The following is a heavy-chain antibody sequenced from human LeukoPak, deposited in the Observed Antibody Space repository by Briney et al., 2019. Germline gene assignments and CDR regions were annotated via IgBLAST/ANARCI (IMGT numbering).Heavy chain of an antibody. D-gene: IGHD3-9*01. V-gene: IGHV3-48*03. J-gene: IGHJ4*02. CDR3: STLAITNNLVYYDILTGYYPFDY. CDR2: ISNSGSTI. Sequence: GGSLRLSCAASGFTFSSYEMNWVRQAPGKGLEWVSYISNSGSTIYYADSVKGRFTISRDNAKNSLYLQMNSLRAEDTAVYYCSTLAITNNLVYYDILTGYYPFDYWGQGTLVTVSS. CDR1: GFTFSSYE.